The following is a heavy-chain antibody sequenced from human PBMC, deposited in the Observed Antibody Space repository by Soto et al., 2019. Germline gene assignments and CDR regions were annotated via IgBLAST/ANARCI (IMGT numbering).Heavy chain of an antibody. Sequence: PGESLKISCKGSGYSFTSYWIGWVRQMPGKGLEWMGIIYPGDSDTRYSASFQGQVTISADKSISTAYLQWSSLKASDTAMYYCAIQRVKGFCSGGSCYSSVLVRDYGMDVGGQGTTVTVSS. CDR2: IYPGDSDT. V-gene: IGHV5-51*01. CDR1: GYSFTSYW. D-gene: IGHD2-15*01. J-gene: IGHJ6*02. CDR3: AIQRVKGFCSGGSCYSSVLVRDYGMDV.